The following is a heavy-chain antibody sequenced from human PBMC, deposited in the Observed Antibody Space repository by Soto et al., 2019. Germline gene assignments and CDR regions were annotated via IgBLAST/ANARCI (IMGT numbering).Heavy chain of an antibody. Sequence: EVQLVESGGGLVKPEESLRLSCAASGFPFSHAYMHWVRQAPGKGLEWVGRIKSKSAGGATDYAAPVQGRFLISRDDSKNTLYLQMNSLKTEDTAVYFCTTQLGTNCANPLKYWGQGTPVTVSS. J-gene: IGHJ4*02. V-gene: IGHV3-15*07. D-gene: IGHD1-1*01. CDR2: IKSKSAGGAT. CDR1: GFPFSHAY. CDR3: TTQLGTNCANPLKY.